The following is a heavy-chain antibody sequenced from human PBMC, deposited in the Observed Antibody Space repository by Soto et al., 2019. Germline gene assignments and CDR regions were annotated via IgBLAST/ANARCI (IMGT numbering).Heavy chain of an antibody. J-gene: IGHJ5*02. CDR2: IYYSGSA. D-gene: IGHD6-6*01. Sequence: SETLSLTCTVSGGSISSGDYYWSWIRQPPGKGLEWIGYIYYSGSAYYNPSLKSRITISVDTSKNQFSLKLSSVTAADTAVYYCARERPDGARLDPWGQGTLVTVSS. V-gene: IGHV4-30-4*01. CDR1: GGSISSGDYY. CDR3: ARERPDGARLDP.